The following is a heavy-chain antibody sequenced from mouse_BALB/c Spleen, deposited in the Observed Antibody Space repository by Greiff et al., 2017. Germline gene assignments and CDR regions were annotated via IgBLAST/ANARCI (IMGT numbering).Heavy chain of an antibody. CDR2: IYWDDDK. Sequence: QVTLKECGPGILQPSQTLSLTCSFSGFSLSTSGMGVSWIRQPSGKGLEWLAHIYWDDDKRYNPSLKSRLTISKDTSSNQVFLKITSVDTADTATYYCARIYGNYAMDYWGQGTSVTVSS. V-gene: IGHV8-12*01. D-gene: IGHD2-1*01. CDR1: GFSLSTSGMG. J-gene: IGHJ4*01. CDR3: ARIYGNYAMDY.